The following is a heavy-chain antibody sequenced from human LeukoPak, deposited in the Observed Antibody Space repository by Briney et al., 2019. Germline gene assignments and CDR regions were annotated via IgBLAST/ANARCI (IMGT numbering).Heavy chain of an antibody. J-gene: IGHJ4*02. CDR1: GFTFSSYA. CDR3: ASRVGLHY. V-gene: IGHV3-23*01. CDR2: ISGSGGST. D-gene: IGHD1-26*01. Sequence: GGSLRLSCAASGFTFSSYAMSWVRQAPGKGLEWVSAISGSGGSTNYADSVKGRFTISRDNAKNSLYLQMNSLRAEDTAVYYCASRVGLHYWGQGTLVIVSS.